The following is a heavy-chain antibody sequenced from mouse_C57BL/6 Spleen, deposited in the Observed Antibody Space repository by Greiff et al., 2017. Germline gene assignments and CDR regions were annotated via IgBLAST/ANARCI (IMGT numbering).Heavy chain of an antibody. Sequence: QVQLQQPGAELVMPGASVKLSCKASGYTFTSYWMHWVKQRPGQGLEWIEEIDPSDSYTNYNQKFKGKSTLTVAKASSTDYMQLRSLTSEDSAVYYCAREGNWDDYYAMEYCGKGTSVTVSS. CDR2: IDPSDSYT. D-gene: IGHD4-1*01. V-gene: IGHV1-69*01. CDR1: GYTFTSYW. J-gene: IGHJ4*01. CDR3: AREGNWDDYYAMEY.